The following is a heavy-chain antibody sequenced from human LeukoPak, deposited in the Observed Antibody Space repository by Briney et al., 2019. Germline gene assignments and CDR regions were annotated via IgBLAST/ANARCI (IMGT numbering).Heavy chain of an antibody. CDR2: ISASGDSP. J-gene: IGHJ4*02. CDR3: AKVYNWNYQLSDY. D-gene: IGHD1-1*01. Sequence: GGSLRLSCTVSGFTVSINSMSWVRQAPGKGLEWVSGISASGDSPYYADSVKGRFTISRDNSKNTLYLQMNSLRAEDTAVYYCAKVYNWNYQLSDYWGQGTLVTVSS. V-gene: IGHV3-23*01. CDR1: GFTVSINS.